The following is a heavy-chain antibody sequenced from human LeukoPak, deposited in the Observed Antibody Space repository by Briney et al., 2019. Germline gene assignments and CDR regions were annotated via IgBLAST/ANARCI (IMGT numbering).Heavy chain of an antibody. D-gene: IGHD2-15*01. J-gene: IGHJ4*02. CDR3: AKLARGYCTGSSCYGVDY. CDR1: GFIFSSYA. CDR2: ISGGVGST. Sequence: GGSLRLSCAASGFIFSSYAMSWVRQAPGKGLEWVSSISGGVGSTYYADSVKGRFTISRDNSKNTVYLQMNSLRADDTAVYYYAKLARGYCTGSSCYGVDYWGQGTLVTVSS. V-gene: IGHV3-23*01.